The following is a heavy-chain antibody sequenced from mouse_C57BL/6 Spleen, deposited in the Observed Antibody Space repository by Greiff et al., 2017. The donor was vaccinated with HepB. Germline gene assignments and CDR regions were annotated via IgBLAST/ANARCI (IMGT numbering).Heavy chain of an antibody. D-gene: IGHD2-3*01. V-gene: IGHV7-3*01. Sequence: EVQRVESGGGLVQPGGSLSLSCAASGFTFTDYYMSWVRQPPGKALEWLGFIRNKANGYTTEYSASVKGRFTISRDNSQSILYLQMNALRAEDSATYYCARFDGYSFAYWGQGTLVTVSA. CDR3: ARFDGYSFAY. J-gene: IGHJ3*01. CDR2: IRNKANGYTT. CDR1: GFTFTDYY.